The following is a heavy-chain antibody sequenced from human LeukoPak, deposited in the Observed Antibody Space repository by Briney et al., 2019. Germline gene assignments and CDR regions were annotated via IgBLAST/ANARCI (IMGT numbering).Heavy chain of an antibody. J-gene: IGHJ6*03. CDR1: GFTVSSDY. Sequence: GGSLRLSCAASGFTVSSDYISWVRQAPGKGLEWVSVIYSGGSTYYADSVKGRFTISRDKSKNSLYLQMNSLRAEDTAVYYCAREIGGSYPSYYYYYYMDVWGKGTTVTVSS. D-gene: IGHD1-26*01. CDR2: IYSGGST. CDR3: AREIGGSYPSYYYYYYMDV. V-gene: IGHV3-53*01.